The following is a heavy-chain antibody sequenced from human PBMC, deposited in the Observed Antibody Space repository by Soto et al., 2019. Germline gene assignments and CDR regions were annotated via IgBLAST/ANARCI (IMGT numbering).Heavy chain of an antibody. CDR1: GFTVSNNY. D-gene: IGHD1-1*01. Sequence: EVQLVESGGGLVQPGGSLRLSCAASGFTVSNNYMRWVRQAPGKGLEWVSLIYSGVATYYADSVKGRFTISRDNSKNTLYLQMNSLSAEDTAVYYCARDGTYNWVGGQGILVTVSS. V-gene: IGHV3-66*01. CDR3: ARDGTYNWV. CDR2: IYSGVAT. J-gene: IGHJ4*02.